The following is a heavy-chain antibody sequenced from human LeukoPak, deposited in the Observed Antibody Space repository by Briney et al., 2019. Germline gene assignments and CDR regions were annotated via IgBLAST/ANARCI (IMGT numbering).Heavy chain of an antibody. CDR3: ASPSY. Sequence: GGSLRLSCAASGFTFSSYSMNWVRQAPGKGLEWVSSISSSSSYTYYADSVKGRFTISRDNAKNSLYLQMNSLRAEDTAVYYCASPSYWGQGTLVTVSS. J-gene: IGHJ4*02. CDR2: ISSSSSYT. CDR1: GFTFSSYS. V-gene: IGHV3-21*01.